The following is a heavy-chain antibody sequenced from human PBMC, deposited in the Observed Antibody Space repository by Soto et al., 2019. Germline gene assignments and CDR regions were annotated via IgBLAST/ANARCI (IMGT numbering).Heavy chain of an antibody. CDR2: ISPVSDTP. D-gene: IGHD5-18*01. J-gene: IGHJ4*02. CDR1: EVTFSSFV. V-gene: IGHV1-69*01. Sequence: QVQLVQSGAEVKKPGSSVKVSCKASEVTFSSFVISWVRQAPGQGPEWMGEISPVSDTPNYAQKFQGRVTITADESTSTAYMELRSLRPEDTAVYYCARALGYSYGLFFDYWGQGTLVTVSS. CDR3: ARALGYSYGLFFDY.